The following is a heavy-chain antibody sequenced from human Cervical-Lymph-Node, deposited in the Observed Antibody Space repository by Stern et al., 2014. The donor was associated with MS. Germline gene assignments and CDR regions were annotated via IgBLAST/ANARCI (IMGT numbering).Heavy chain of an antibody. Sequence: QMQLVQSGPEVKKPGTSVKVSCKASGITFSHSALQWLRQARGQRPEWIGWVVVFNGALNYAPRVQERVTITRDMSTSTVYMELRSLKSEDTAIYYCASERYTYYDDQRPPGGFDPWGQGTLVTVSS. CDR3: ASERYTYYDDQRPPGGFDP. CDR2: VVVFNGAL. CDR1: GITFSHSA. D-gene: IGHD5-18*01. V-gene: IGHV1-58*01. J-gene: IGHJ5*02.